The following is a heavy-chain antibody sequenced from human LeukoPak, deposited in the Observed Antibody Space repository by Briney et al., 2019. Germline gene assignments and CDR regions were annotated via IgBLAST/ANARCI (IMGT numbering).Heavy chain of an antibody. J-gene: IGHJ4*02. V-gene: IGHV4-59*01. D-gene: IGHD3-22*01. CDR1: GGSISSYY. CDR3: ARHYYHSSGSYSFDS. CDR2: IYSSGST. Sequence: PSETLSLTCTVSGGSISSYYWSCIRQPPGKGLEWIGYIYSSGSTNYNPSLESRVTISVDTSKNQFSLKLGSVTAADTAVYYCARHYYHSSGSYSFDSCGQGTLVTVSS.